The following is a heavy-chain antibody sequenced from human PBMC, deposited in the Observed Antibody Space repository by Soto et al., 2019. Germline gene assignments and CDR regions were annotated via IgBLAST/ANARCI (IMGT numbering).Heavy chain of an antibody. Sequence: SVKVSCKASGGTFSSYAISWVRQAPGQGLEWMGGIIPIFGTADYAQKFQGRVTITADESTSTAYMELSSLRSEDTAVYYCARVGSGYYSAYFDYWGQGTLVTVSS. J-gene: IGHJ4*02. CDR3: ARVGSGYYSAYFDY. CDR2: IIPIFGTA. CDR1: GGTFSSYA. V-gene: IGHV1-69*13. D-gene: IGHD3-22*01.